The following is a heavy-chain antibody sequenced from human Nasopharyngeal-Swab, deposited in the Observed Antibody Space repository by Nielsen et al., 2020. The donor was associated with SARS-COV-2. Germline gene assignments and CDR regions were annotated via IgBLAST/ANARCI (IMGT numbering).Heavy chain of an antibody. CDR2: ISSSSSTI. CDR1: GFTFSSYS. D-gene: IGHD6-13*01. J-gene: IGHJ6*02. V-gene: IGHV3-48*02. CDR3: AKDQRAAAPGYYGMDV. Sequence: GESLKISCAASGFTFSSYSMNWVRQAPGKGLEWVSYISSSSSTIYYADSVKGRFTISRDNAKNSLYLQMNSLRDEDTAVYYCAKDQRAAAPGYYGMDVWGQGTTVTVSS.